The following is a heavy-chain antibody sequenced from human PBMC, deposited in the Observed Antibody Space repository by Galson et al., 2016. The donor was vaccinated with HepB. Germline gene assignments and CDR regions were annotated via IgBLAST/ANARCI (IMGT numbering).Heavy chain of an antibody. CDR2: VKQDGSEK. D-gene: IGHD3-16*01. Sequence: SLRLSCAASGFTFTSYWMSWARQPPGKGLEWVANVKQDGSEKNYVDSVKGRFTISRDNAKNSLYLQMNSLGAEDTAVYYCVREGGRGGGSPWGQGALVTVSS. CDR1: GFTFTSYW. V-gene: IGHV3-7*03. CDR3: VREGGRGGGSP. J-gene: IGHJ5*02.